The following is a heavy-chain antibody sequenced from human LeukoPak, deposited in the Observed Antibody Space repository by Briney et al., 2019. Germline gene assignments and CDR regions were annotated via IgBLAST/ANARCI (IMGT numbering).Heavy chain of an antibody. D-gene: IGHD5-18*01. CDR1: GFSFSNSG. Sequence: PGGSLRLSCVASGFSFSNSGMHWVRQAPGKGLEWVATIWFGEGSQNYADSVKGRFIISRDNAKNSLYLQMNSLRAEDTAVYYCARSAAHSFGYWYFDLWGRGTLVTVSS. V-gene: IGHV3-33*08. CDR2: IWFGEGSQ. J-gene: IGHJ2*01. CDR3: ARSAAHSFGYWYFDL.